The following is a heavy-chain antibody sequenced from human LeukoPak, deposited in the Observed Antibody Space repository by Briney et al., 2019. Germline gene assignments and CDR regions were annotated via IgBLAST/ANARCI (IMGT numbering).Heavy chain of an antibody. CDR3: ARDMRRHGESGYGFDY. V-gene: IGHV4-59*01. J-gene: IGHJ4*02. D-gene: IGHD5-12*01. Sequence: PSETLSLTCRVSNGSISSDYWSWIRQPPGKGLEWIGNVYYTDYTNYNPSFKSRVTISPDTSKTQFSLKLTSLTAAATAIYYCARDMRRHGESGYGFDYWGQGIRVTVSS. CDR2: VYYTDYT. CDR1: NGSISSDY.